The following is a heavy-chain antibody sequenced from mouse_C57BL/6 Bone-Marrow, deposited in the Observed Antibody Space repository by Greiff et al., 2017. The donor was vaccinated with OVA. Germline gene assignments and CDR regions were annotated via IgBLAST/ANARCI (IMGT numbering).Heavy chain of an antibody. CDR3: ARSSTTRFAY. Sequence: VHLVESGAELARPGASVKMSCKASGYTFTSYTMHWVKQRPGQGLEWIGYINPSRGYTKYNQKFKDKATLTADKSSSTAYMQLSSLTSEDSAVYYSARSSTTRFAYWGQGTLVTVSA. V-gene: IGHV1-4*01. D-gene: IGHD1-1*01. J-gene: IGHJ3*01. CDR2: INPSRGYT. CDR1: GYTFTSYT.